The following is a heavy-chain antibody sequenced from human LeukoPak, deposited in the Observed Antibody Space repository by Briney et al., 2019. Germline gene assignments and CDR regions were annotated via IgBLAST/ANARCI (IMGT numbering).Heavy chain of an antibody. CDR3: ARQTGVDAFDI. J-gene: IGHJ3*02. Sequence: SETLSLTCAVSGYSIRSGFYWGWIRPPPGKGLEWIASMFHSGSRYYNPSLRSRAVISLDTSKNQFSLKLSSVTAADTAVYYCARQTGVDAFDIWGQGTMVTVSS. CDR1: GYSIRSGFY. CDR2: MFHSGSR. V-gene: IGHV4-38-2*01. D-gene: IGHD1-14*01.